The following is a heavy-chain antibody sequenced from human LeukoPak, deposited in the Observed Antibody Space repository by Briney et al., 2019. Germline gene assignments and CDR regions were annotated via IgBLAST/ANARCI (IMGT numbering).Heavy chain of an antibody. V-gene: IGHV4-34*01. Sequence: PSETLSLTCAVYGGSFSGYYWSWIRQPPGKGLEWIGEINHSGSTNYNPSLKSRVTISVDTSKNQFSLKLSSVTAADTAVYYCAREEGEWELLAYWGQGTLVTVSS. CDR2: INHSGST. D-gene: IGHD1-26*01. CDR1: GGSFSGYY. J-gene: IGHJ4*02. CDR3: AREEGEWELLAY.